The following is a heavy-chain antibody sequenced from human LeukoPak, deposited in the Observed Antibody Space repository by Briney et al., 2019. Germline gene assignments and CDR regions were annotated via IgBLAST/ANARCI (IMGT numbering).Heavy chain of an antibody. CDR3: AKVIAVAGIAFDY. CDR1: GFTFSSYA. J-gene: IGHJ4*02. V-gene: IGHV3-23*01. Sequence: PGGSLRLSCAASGFTFSSYAMSWVRQAPGKGLEWVSATSGSGGSTYYADSVKGRFTISRDNSKNTLYLQMNSLRAEDTAVYYCAKVIAVAGIAFDYWGQGTLVTVSS. D-gene: IGHD6-19*01. CDR2: TSGSGGST.